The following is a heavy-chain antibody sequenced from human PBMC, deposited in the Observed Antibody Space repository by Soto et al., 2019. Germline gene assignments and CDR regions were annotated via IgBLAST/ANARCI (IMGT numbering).Heavy chain of an antibody. CDR2: IYHSGST. Sequence: QLQLQESGSGLVKPSQTLSLTCAVSGGSISSGGYSWSWIRQPPGKGLEWIGYIYHSGSTYYNPSLKSRVTISVDRSKNQFSLKRSSVTAADTAVYYCARESGYYAYFDYWGQGTLVTVSS. CDR3: ARESGYYAYFDY. J-gene: IGHJ4*02. V-gene: IGHV4-30-2*01. CDR1: GGSISSGGYS. D-gene: IGHD3-22*01.